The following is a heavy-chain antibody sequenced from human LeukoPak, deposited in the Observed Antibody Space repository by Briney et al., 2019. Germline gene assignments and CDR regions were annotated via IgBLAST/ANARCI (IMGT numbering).Heavy chain of an antibody. D-gene: IGHD4-23*01. Sequence: GGSLRLSCAASGFTFSDYYMSWIRQAPGKGLEWVSYISSSDSTIYYADSVKGRFTISRDNAKNSLYLQMNSLRAEDTAVYYCARALDDYGGNYYYYYMDVWGKGTTVTVSS. CDR1: GFTFSDYY. V-gene: IGHV3-11*04. J-gene: IGHJ6*03. CDR2: ISSSDSTI. CDR3: ARALDDYGGNYYYYYMDV.